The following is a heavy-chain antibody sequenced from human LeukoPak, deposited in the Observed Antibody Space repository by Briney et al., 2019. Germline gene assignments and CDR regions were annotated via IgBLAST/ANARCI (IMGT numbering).Heavy chain of an antibody. CDR3: ARGAAAAALDY. CDR2: IYYSGST. Sequence: SETLSLTCTVSGGSISSYYWSWIRQPPGKGLEWIGYIYYSGSTYYNPSLKSRVTISVDRSKNQFSLKLSSVTAADTAVYYCARGAAAAALDYWGQGTLVTVSS. D-gene: IGHD6-13*01. V-gene: IGHV4-59*12. CDR1: GGSISSYY. J-gene: IGHJ4*02.